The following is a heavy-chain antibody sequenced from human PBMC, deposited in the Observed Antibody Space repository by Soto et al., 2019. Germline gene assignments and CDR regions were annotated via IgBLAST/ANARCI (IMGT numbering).Heavy chain of an antibody. V-gene: IGHV4-59*08. CDR1: GGSISSYY. D-gene: IGHD5-12*01. CDR3: ARVRKVDIVQYYFDY. CDR2: IYYSGST. J-gene: IGHJ4*02. Sequence: SETLSLTCTVSGGSISSYYWSWIRQPPGKGLEWIGYIYYSGSTNYNPSLKSRVTISVDTSKNQFSLKLSSVTAADTAVYYCARVRKVDIVQYYFDYWGQGTLVTVSS.